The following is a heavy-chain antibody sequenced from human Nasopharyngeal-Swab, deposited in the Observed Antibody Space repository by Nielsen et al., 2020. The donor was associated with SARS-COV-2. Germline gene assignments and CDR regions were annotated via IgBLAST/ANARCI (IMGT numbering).Heavy chain of an antibody. CDR2: IGSSSSTI. CDR1: GFTFSSYS. CDR3: AAGRYYDFWSGYSDY. D-gene: IGHD3-3*01. V-gene: IGHV3-48*04. J-gene: IGHJ4*02. Sequence: GESLKISCAASGFTFSSYSMNWVRQAPGKGLEWVSYIGSSSSTIYYADSVKGRFTISRDNAKNSLYLQMNSLRAEDTAVYYCAAGRYYDFWSGYSDYWGQGTLVTVSS.